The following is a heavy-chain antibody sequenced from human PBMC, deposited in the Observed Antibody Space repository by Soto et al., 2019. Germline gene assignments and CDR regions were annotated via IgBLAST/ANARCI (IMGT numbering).Heavy chain of an antibody. Sequence: EVQLVESGGGLVQPGGSLRLSCAASGFTFSSYSMNWVRQAPGKGPEWVSYISSSSSTIYYADSVKGRFTISRDNAKNSLYLQMNSLRDEDTAVYYCARDPDYYDSSGYYPEYFQHWGQGTLVTVSS. CDR1: GFTFSSYS. CDR2: ISSSSSTI. D-gene: IGHD3-22*01. V-gene: IGHV3-48*02. J-gene: IGHJ1*01. CDR3: ARDPDYYDSSGYYPEYFQH.